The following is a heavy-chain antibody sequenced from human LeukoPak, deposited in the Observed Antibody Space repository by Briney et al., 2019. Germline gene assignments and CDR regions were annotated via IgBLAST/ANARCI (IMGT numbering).Heavy chain of an antibody. D-gene: IGHD5-12*01. CDR1: GFTFSSYA. CDR3: ARDHRGGYDPDYFDY. V-gene: IGHV3-30-3*01. J-gene: IGHJ4*02. Sequence: GRSLRLSCAASGFTFSSYAMHWVRQAPGKGLEWVAVISYDGSNKYNADSVKGRFTISRDNSKNTLYLQMNSLRAEDTAVYYCARDHRGGYDPDYFDYWGQGTLVTVSS. CDR2: ISYDGSNK.